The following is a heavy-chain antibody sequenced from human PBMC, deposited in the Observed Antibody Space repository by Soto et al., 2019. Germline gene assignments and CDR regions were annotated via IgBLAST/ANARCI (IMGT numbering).Heavy chain of an antibody. Sequence: GGSLRLSCAASGFTFSDHYMDWLRQAPGKGLEWVGRTQNKANSYTTKYAASVKGRFTISRDDSENSLYLQMNSLKTEDTVGYYCARGLSGFGELLIGNWGQGTLVTVSS. V-gene: IGHV3-72*01. CDR3: ARGLSGFGELLIGN. J-gene: IGHJ4*02. D-gene: IGHD3-10*01. CDR1: GFTFSDHY. CDR2: TQNKANSYTT.